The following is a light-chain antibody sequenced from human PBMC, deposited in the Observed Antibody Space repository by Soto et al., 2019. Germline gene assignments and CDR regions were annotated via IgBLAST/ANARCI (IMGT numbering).Light chain of an antibody. J-gene: IGLJ3*02. Sequence: QSALTQPASVSGSPGQSITISCTGTSSDVGGYKYVSWYQQHPDKAPKLIIFEVSNRPSGISSRFSGSKSGTSASLAITGLQTEDEAHYYCQSYDNSLRGWVFGGGTKVTVL. CDR2: EVS. V-gene: IGLV2-14*01. CDR1: SSDVGGYKY. CDR3: QSYDNSLRGWV.